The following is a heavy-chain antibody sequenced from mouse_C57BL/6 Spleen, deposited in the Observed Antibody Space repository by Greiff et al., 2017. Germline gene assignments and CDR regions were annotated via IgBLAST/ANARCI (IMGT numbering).Heavy chain of an antibody. CDR2: IYPGSGST. D-gene: IGHD2-1*01. CDR1: GYTFTSYW. J-gene: IGHJ4*01. CDR3: ARYGIDYGNYDCAMDY. Sequence: QVQLQQPGAELVKPGASVKMSCKASGYTFTSYWITWVKQRPGQGLEWIGDIYPGSGSTNYNEKFKSKATLSVDTSSSTAYMQLSSLTSEDSAVYYCARYGIDYGNYDCAMDYWGQGTSVTVSS. V-gene: IGHV1-55*01.